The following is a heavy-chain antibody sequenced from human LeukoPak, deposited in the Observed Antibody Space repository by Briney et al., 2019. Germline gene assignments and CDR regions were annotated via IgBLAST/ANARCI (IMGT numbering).Heavy chain of an antibody. CDR1: GDAISIYY. D-gene: IGHD1-14*01. V-gene: IGHV4-59*01. Sequence: SETLSLTCTVSGDAISIYYWNWIRQSPGKVLERIGYVLYRRGSNYNPCSKSRVTISVDTAKNQFPPNLNSVTAADTALYYRGKSWASGHAFDIWGQGPVVTVSS. J-gene: IGHJ3*02. CDR2: VLYRRGS. CDR3: GKSWASGHAFDI.